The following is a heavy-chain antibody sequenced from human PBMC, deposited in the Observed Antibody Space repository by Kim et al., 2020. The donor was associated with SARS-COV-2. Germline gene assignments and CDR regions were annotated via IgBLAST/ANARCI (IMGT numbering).Heavy chain of an antibody. CDR2: TT. J-gene: IGHJ3*01. Sequence: TTYYADSLRRRFTISRDNARNSVYLQMNSLRDEDSGIYYCARGFQSAFDLWGQGTVVTVSS. V-gene: IGHV3-48*02. CDR3: ARGFQSAFDL.